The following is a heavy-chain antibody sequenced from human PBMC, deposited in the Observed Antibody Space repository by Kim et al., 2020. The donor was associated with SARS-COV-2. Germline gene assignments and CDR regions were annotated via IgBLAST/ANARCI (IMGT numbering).Heavy chain of an antibody. CDR3: ARNRKAALYYYYGKDV. CDR1: GVSISSYY. CDR2: IYYSGST. D-gene: IGHD6-6*01. Sequence: SETLSLTCTVSGVSISSYYWSWIRQPPGKGLEWIGYIYYSGSTNYNPSLKSRVTISVDTSKNQFSLKLSYVTAADTAVYYCARNRKAALYYYYGKDVWG. V-gene: IGHV4-59*08. J-gene: IGHJ6*02.